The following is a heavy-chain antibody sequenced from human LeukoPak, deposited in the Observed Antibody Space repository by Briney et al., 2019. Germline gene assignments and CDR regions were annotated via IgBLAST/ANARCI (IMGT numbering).Heavy chain of an antibody. CDR3: ARQKCTSTSCLTKNAFDI. CDR1: GSISSYY. V-gene: IGHV4-4*09. D-gene: IGHD2-2*01. CDR2: IYTSGST. Sequence: SETLSLTCTVSGSISSYYWSWIRQPPGKGLEWIGYIYTSGSTNYNPSLKSRVTISVDTSKNQFSLDLSSVTAADTAVYYCARQKCTSTSCLTKNAFDIWGQGTMVTFSS. J-gene: IGHJ3*02.